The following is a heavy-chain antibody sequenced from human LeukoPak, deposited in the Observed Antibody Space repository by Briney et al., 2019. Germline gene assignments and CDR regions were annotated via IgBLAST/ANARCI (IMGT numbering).Heavy chain of an antibody. D-gene: IGHD3-10*01. CDR3: ASGYYGSGSYYGWSDP. CDR2: INPHSGGT. J-gene: IGHJ5*02. Sequence: GASVKVSCKASGYTFTGYYLRWVRQAPGQGLEWMGWINPHSGGTNYAQKFQGRVTMTRNTSISTAYMELSSLRSEDTAVYYCASGYYGSGSYYGWSDPWGQGTLVTVSS. CDR1: GYTFTGYY. V-gene: IGHV1-2*02.